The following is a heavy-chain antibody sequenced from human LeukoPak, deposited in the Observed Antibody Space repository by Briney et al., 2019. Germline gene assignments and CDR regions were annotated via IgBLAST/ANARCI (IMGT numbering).Heavy chain of an antibody. Sequence: GGSLRLSCAASGFTFSSYAMHWVRQAPGKGLEWVAVISYDGSNKYYADSVKGRFTISRDNSKNTLYLQMNSLRAEDTAVYYCARSMVRGVIITLGAFDIWGQGTMVTVSS. CDR2: ISYDGSNK. D-gene: IGHD3-10*01. CDR3: ARSMVRGVIITLGAFDI. J-gene: IGHJ3*02. CDR1: GFTFSSYA. V-gene: IGHV3-30-3*01.